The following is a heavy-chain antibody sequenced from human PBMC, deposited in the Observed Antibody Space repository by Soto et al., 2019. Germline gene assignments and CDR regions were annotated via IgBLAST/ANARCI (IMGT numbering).Heavy chain of an antibody. D-gene: IGHD3-10*01. CDR3: AKIRVGEHYYYTLDV. Sequence: LRLPSTVSWGNIINYDWTRILMPPGKGLEWIGSIHYSGTTSYNPSLKSRVTISEDTSKNQFSLKLSSVTAADTAVYFCAKIRVGEHYYYTLDVWGQGTAVTVSS. CDR2: IHYSGTT. J-gene: IGHJ6*02. V-gene: IGHV4-59*01. CDR1: WGNIINYD.